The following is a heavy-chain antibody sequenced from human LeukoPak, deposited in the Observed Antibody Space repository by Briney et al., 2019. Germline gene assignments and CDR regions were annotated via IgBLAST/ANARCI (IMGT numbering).Heavy chain of an antibody. J-gene: IGHJ4*02. V-gene: IGHV3-23*01. CDR2: INGAGDNT. CDR1: GYTFSSHG. D-gene: IGHD3-16*01. CDR3: AKVSVCYGCYLDY. Sequence: PARSLRLSCAAAGYTFSSHGLTWVRQAQRNGLEWVSTINGAGDNTYYAETVKGRFTISRDNAKNTLYLQMHSLRAGDTAIYYCAKVSVCYGCYLDYWGQGTLVTVS.